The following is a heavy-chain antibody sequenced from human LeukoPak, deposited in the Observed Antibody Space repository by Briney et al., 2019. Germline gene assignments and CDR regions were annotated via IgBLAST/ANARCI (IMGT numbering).Heavy chain of an antibody. CDR1: GFTVNNNR. V-gene: IGHV3-33*08. Sequence: GGSLRLSCAASGFTVNNNRMGWVRQAPGKGLEWVAVIWYDGSNKYYADSVKGRFTISRDNSKNTLYLQMNSLRAEDTAVYYCARDRQAVFDYWGQGTLVTVSS. J-gene: IGHJ4*02. CDR2: IWYDGSNK. D-gene: IGHD6-19*01. CDR3: ARDRQAVFDY.